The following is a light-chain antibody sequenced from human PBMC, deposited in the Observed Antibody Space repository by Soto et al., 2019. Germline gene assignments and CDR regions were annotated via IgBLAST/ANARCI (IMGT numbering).Light chain of an antibody. CDR2: RNN. CDR1: SSNIGSDY. Sequence: QSVLTQPPSVSGTPGQRVTISCSGSSSNIGSDYVYWFQQLPGTAPKVLIYRNNQRPSGVPERFSGSKSGTSASLAISGLQAEDEADYFCCSYAGGYTYLFGTGTKLTVL. V-gene: IGLV1-47*01. J-gene: IGLJ1*01. CDR3: CSYAGGYTYL.